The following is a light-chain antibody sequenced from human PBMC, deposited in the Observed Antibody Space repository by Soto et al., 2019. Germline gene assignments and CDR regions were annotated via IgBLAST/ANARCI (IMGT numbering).Light chain of an antibody. CDR3: SAYTISGV. CDR2: EVS. J-gene: IGLJ1*01. V-gene: IGLV2-14*01. Sequence: QSALTQPASVSGSPGQSITISCTGTSSDIGAYNYVSWYQQHPGKAPRLMIFEVSNRPSGVSNRFSGSKSGNTASLTISGLQAEDEADYYCSAYTISGVFGTGTKLTVL. CDR1: SSDIGAYNY.